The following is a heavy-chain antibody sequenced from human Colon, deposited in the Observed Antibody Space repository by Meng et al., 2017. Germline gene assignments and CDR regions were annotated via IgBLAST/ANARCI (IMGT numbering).Heavy chain of an antibody. D-gene: IGHD2-21*01. J-gene: IGHJ4*02. Sequence: GESLKISCAASGFTFSSYYMNWVRQVPGKGLVWVSRIDHEGSSTGYADSMKGRFTISRDNAKNTLYLQMNSLKAEDTALYYCARDLREASDYWGQGTLVTVSS. CDR3: ARDLREASDY. CDR1: GFTFSSYY. CDR2: IDHEGSST. V-gene: IGHV3-74*01.